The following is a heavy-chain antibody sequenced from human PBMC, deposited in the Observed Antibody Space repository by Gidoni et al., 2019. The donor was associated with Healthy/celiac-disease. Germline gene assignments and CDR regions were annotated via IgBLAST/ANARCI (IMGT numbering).Heavy chain of an antibody. CDR1: GGSFSEYY. D-gene: IGHD3-16*01. CDR3: ARSWGPTAVYYYGMDV. CDR2: INHSGST. Sequence: QRQLQQWSAAPLKPSATLSPTGAVYGGSFSEYYWSWIRQPPGKGLEWSGEINHSGSTNHNPSLKRRVTISVDTSKNQFPLKLSSVTAADTAVYYCARSWGPTAVYYYGMDVWGQGTTVTVSS. V-gene: IGHV4-34*01. J-gene: IGHJ6*02.